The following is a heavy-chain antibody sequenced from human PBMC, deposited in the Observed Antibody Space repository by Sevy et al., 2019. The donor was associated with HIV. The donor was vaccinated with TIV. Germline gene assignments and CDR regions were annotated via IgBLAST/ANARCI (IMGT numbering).Heavy chain of an antibody. V-gene: IGHV3-7*03. D-gene: IGHD2-2*01. CDR3: ARDCSSTSCLWGLDV. J-gene: IGHJ6*02. CDR1: GFTFSNFW. CDR2: IKRDGSEK. Sequence: GGSLRLSCAASGFTFSNFWMSWVRQAPGKGLEWVANIKRDGSEKYYMASVKGRFTISRDNAKKSMYLQMNSLRAEDTASYFCARDCSSTSCLWGLDVWGQGTTVTVSS.